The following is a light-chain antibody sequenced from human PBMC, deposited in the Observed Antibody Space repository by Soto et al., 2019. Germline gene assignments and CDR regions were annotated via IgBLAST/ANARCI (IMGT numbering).Light chain of an antibody. J-gene: IGKJ2*01. CDR3: QQYNNWPPYT. CDR2: GAS. V-gene: IGKV3-15*01. CDR1: QSISSN. Sequence: ETVMTQSPATLSVSPGERVTLSCRASQSISSNLAWYQQKPGQAPRLLISGASTRATDIPARFSGSGSGTEFHLTVGSLQSEDAAVYYCQQYNNWPPYTFGQGTKLEI.